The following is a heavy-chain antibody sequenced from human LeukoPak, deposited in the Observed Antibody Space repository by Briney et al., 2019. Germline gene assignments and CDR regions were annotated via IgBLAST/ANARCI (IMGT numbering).Heavy chain of an antibody. CDR1: GFTFSSYW. CDR2: INDDGRST. V-gene: IGHV3-74*01. J-gene: IGHJ4*02. D-gene: IGHD3-16*01. Sequence: GGSLRLSCAASGFTFSSYWMHWVRQAPGKGLVGVSRINDDGRSTSYADSVKGRFTISRDNAKNTLYLQMNSLRAEDTAVYYCARVRWGGLYYFDYWGQGTLVTVSS. CDR3: ARVRWGGLYYFDY.